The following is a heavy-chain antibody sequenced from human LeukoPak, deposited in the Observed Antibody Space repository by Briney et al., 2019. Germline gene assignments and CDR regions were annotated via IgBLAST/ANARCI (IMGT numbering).Heavy chain of an antibody. J-gene: IGHJ4*02. Sequence: GGSLRLSCAASGFTFSSYWMSWVRQAPGKGLEWVANIKQDGSEKYYVDSVKGRFTISGDNAKNSLYLQMNSLRAEDTAVYYCAREAGLLLWFGELSHDFDYWGQGTLVTVSS. CDR1: GFTFSSYW. V-gene: IGHV3-7*01. CDR3: AREAGLLLWFGELSHDFDY. CDR2: IKQDGSEK. D-gene: IGHD3-10*01.